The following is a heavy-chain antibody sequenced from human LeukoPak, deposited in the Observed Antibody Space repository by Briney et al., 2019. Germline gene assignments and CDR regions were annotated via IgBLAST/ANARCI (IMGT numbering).Heavy chain of an antibody. CDR1: GFTVSRSY. J-gene: IGHJ4*02. V-gene: IGHV3-53*01. CDR3: ARADMGFFDY. Sequence: PRGSLRLSCAASGFTVSRSYMTWVRRAPGKGLEWISVTYSDGSTYYADSVKGRFTISRDNSKNTLYLQMDRLRADDTAVYYCARADMGFFDYWGQGTLVT. CDR2: TYSDGST.